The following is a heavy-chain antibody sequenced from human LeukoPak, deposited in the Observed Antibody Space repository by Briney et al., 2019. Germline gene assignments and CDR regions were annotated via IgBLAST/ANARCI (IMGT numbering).Heavy chain of an antibody. V-gene: IGHV4-34*01. Sequence: SETLSLTCAVYGGSFSGYYWSWIRQPPGKGLEWIGEINHSGSTNYNPSLKSRVTISVDTSKNQFSLKLSSVTAADTAVYHCARRPGSGWYGRYFDLWGRGTLVTVSS. CDR2: INHSGST. D-gene: IGHD6-19*01. J-gene: IGHJ2*01. CDR1: GGSFSGYY. CDR3: ARRPGSGWYGRYFDL.